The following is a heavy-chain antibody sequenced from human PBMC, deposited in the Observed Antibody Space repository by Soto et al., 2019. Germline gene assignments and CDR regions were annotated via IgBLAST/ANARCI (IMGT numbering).Heavy chain of an antibody. CDR3: GEVPAARPYGMDV. Sequence: QVQLVQSGAEVKKPGSSVKVSCKASGGTFSSYAISWVRQAPGQGLEWMGGIIPIFGTANYAQKFQGRVTITVDESTSTAYMEPSSLRSEDTAVYYCGEVPAARPYGMDVWGQGTTVTVSS. CDR2: IIPIFGTA. J-gene: IGHJ6*02. CDR1: GGTFSSYA. D-gene: IGHD2-2*01. V-gene: IGHV1-69*12.